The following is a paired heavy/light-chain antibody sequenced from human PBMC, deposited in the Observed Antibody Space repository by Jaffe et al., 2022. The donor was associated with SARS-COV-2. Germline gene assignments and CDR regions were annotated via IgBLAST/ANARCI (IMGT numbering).Heavy chain of an antibody. Sequence: QVQLVQSGAEVKKPGASVKVSCKASGYTFTSYGISWVRQAPGQGLEWMGWISAYNGNTNYAQKLQGRVTMTTDTSTSTAYMELRSLRSDDTAVYYCARDSGYSSSWYFGAPVLDYWGQGTLVTVSS. V-gene: IGHV1-18*01. CDR2: ISAYNGNT. CDR3: ARDSGYSSSWYFGAPVLDY. J-gene: IGHJ4*02. D-gene: IGHD6-13*01. CDR1: GYTFTSYG.
Light chain of an antibody. V-gene: IGKV1-9*01. CDR1: QGISSY. CDR2: AAS. Sequence: DIQLTQSPSFLSASVGDRVTITCRASQGISSYLAWYQQKPGKAPKLLIYAASTLQSGVPSRFSGSGSGTEFTLTISSLQPEDFATYYCQQLNSYPITFGQGTRLEIK. CDR3: QQLNSYPIT. J-gene: IGKJ5*01.